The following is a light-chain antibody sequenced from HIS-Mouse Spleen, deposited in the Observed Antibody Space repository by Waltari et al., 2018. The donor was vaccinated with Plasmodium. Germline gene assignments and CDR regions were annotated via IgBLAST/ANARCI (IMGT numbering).Light chain of an antibody. CDR1: QGIRSY. Sequence: AIRMTQSPSSFSASTGDRVTITCRASQGIRSYLAWYQQKPGKAPKLLIYAASTLQSGVPSRFSGSGSGTDFTLTISSMQSEDFAVYYCQQYNNWPTFGQGTRLEIK. CDR2: AAS. J-gene: IGKJ5*01. V-gene: IGKV1-8*01. CDR3: QQYNNWPT.